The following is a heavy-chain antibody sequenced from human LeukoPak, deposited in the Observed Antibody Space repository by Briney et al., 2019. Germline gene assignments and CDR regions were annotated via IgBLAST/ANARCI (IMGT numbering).Heavy chain of an antibody. J-gene: IGHJ6*04. CDR1: GGSVSSTSYY. CDR2: IYYSGST. D-gene: IGHD5-12*01. Sequence: SETLSLTCNVSGGSVSSTSYYWGWIRQPPGNGLEWIASIYYSGSTYYNPSLKGRVTISVDTSKNQFSLKLSSVTAADTAVYYCARTWIKGMDVWGRGATVTVSS. V-gene: IGHV4-39*07. CDR3: ARTWIKGMDV.